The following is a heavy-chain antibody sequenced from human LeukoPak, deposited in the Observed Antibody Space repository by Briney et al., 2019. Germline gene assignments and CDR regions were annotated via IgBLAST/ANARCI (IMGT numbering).Heavy chain of an antibody. J-gene: IGHJ3*01. CDR3: TRDYGDYGDNVFGV. CDR1: GYTFTTYG. CDR2: ISPYHGNT. V-gene: IGHV1-18*01. D-gene: IGHD4-17*01. Sequence: ASVKVSCKTSGYTFTTYGINWVRQAPGQGLEWMGWISPYHGNTKYAYGLQDRVTLTTDASTTTAYMELSGLRPDDTAVYYCTRDYGDYGDNVFGVWGQGTMVIVSS.